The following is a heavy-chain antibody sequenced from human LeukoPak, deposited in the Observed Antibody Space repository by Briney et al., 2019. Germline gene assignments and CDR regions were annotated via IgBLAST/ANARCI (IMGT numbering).Heavy chain of an antibody. CDR2: IYYSGST. CDR3: ARVDHSTDAFDI. V-gene: IGHV4-59*01. J-gene: IGHJ3*02. D-gene: IGHD2-2*01. Sequence: SETLSLTCTVSGGSISSYYWSWIRQPPGKGLEWIGYIYYSGSTNYNPSLKSRVTISVDTSKNQFSLMLSSVTAADTAVYYCARVDHSTDAFDIWGQGTMVTVSS. CDR1: GGSISSYY.